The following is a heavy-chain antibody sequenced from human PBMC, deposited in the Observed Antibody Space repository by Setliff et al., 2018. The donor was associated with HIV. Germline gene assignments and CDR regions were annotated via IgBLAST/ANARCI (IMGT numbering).Heavy chain of an antibody. CDR1: GGSISTSRYY. V-gene: IGHV4-39*01. CDR2: INYRGNP. D-gene: IGHD3-10*01. J-gene: IGHJ6*03. CDR3: ASLDGSESPYIYYYYMDV. Sequence: SDTLSLTCTVSGGSISTSRYYWGWIRQPPGKGLEWIGSINYRGNPYYNPSLKSRAAISFDTSKNQISMELSSVTAADTAVYYCASLDGSESPYIYYYYMDVWGEGTAVTVS.